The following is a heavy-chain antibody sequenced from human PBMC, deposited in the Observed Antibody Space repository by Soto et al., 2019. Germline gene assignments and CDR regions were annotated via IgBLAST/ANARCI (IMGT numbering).Heavy chain of an antibody. J-gene: IGHJ4*02. CDR3: AKPLCSDSYLPFDY. CDR1: GFTFSIYV. Sequence: EVQLLESGGGLVQPGGSLRLSCAASGFTFSIYVLSWVRQAPGKGLEWVSAISGSGENTYYADSVKGRFTISRDNPKNTLYLQMNSLRAEDTAVYYCAKPLCSDSYLPFDYWGQGTLVTVSS. V-gene: IGHV3-23*01. D-gene: IGHD3-10*02. CDR2: ISGSGENT.